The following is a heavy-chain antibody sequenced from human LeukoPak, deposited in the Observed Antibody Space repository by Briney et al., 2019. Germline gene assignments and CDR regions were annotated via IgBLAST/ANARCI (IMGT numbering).Heavy chain of an antibody. CDR2: ISSSGSTI. Sequence: GGSLRLSCAASGFTFRTYEMNWVRQAPGKGLEWVSYISSSGSTIYYADSVKGRFTISRDNAKNSPYLQMNSLRAEDTAVYYCARDRRITERAFDIWVQGTMVTVSS. J-gene: IGHJ3*02. D-gene: IGHD3-10*01. V-gene: IGHV3-48*03. CDR1: GFTFRTYE. CDR3: ARDRRITERAFDI.